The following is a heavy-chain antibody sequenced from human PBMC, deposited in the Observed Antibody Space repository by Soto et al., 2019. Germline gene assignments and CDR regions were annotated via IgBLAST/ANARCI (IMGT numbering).Heavy chain of an antibody. CDR1: GYTFTRYT. Sequence: AAVKVSCKASGYTFTRYTMNWVRQAPGQRLEWMGWINPDNGNTKSSQKFQDRVIITRDTSASTAYMDLSSLRSEDTAVYYCARGIATGQLDPWGQGTLVTVSS. CDR3: ARGIATGQLDP. CDR2: INPDNGNT. D-gene: IGHD6-13*01. V-gene: IGHV1-3*01. J-gene: IGHJ5*02.